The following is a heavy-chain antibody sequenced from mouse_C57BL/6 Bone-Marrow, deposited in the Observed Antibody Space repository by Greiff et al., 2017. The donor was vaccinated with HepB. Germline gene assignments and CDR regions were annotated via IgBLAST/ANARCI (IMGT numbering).Heavy chain of an antibody. CDR3: ARGTQATDFDY. J-gene: IGHJ2*01. D-gene: IGHD3-2*02. CDR2: IYPGSGST. V-gene: IGHV1-55*01. Sequence: QVQLQQSGAELVKPGASVKMSCKASGYTFTSYWITWVKQRPGQGLEWIGDIYPGSGSTNNNEKFKSKATLTVDTSSSTAYMQLSSQTSEDSAVYYCARGTQATDFDYWGQGTTLTVSS. CDR1: GYTFTSYW.